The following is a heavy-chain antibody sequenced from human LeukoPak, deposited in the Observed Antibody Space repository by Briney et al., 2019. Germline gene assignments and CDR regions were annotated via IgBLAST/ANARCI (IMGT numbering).Heavy chain of an antibody. Sequence: PGRSLRLSCAASGFTFDDYAMHWVRQAPGKGLEWVSGISWNSGSIGCADSVKGRFTISRDNAKNSLYLQMNSLRAEDTALYYCAKDWGSAGYAFDIWGQGTMVTVSS. CDR2: ISWNSGSI. CDR3: AKDWGSAGYAFDI. D-gene: IGHD6-13*01. J-gene: IGHJ3*02. CDR1: GFTFDDYA. V-gene: IGHV3-9*01.